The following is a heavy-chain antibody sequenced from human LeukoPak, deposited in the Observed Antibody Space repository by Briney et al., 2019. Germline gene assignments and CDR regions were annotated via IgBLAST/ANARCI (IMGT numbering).Heavy chain of an antibody. CDR3: ARLVVTAFDI. D-gene: IGHD2-21*02. CDR1: GGSISSYY. Sequence: SETLYLTCTVSGGSISSYYRSWIRQPPGKGLEWIGYIYYSGSTNYNPSLKSRVTISVDTSKNQFSLKLSSVTAADTAVYYCARLVVTAFDIWGQGTMVTVSS. J-gene: IGHJ3*02. V-gene: IGHV4-59*08. CDR2: IYYSGST.